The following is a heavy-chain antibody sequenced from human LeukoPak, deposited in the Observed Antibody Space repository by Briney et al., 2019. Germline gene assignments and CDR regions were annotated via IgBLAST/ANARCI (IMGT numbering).Heavy chain of an antibody. Sequence: GGSLTLSCAASGFTFRSYGMHWVRQAPGKGLEWVAVISYDGSNKYYADSVKGRFTISRDNSKNTLFLQMNSLRAEDTAVYYCAKGSGRWGYYDSSGYYYFDYWGQGTLVTVSS. D-gene: IGHD3-22*01. CDR1: GFTFRSYG. CDR2: ISYDGSNK. CDR3: AKGSGRWGYYDSSGYYYFDY. V-gene: IGHV3-30*18. J-gene: IGHJ4*02.